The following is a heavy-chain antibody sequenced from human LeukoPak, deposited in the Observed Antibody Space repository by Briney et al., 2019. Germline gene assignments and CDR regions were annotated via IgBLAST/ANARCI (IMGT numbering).Heavy chain of an antibody. V-gene: IGHV1-3*01. CDR1: GFNFITSS. J-gene: IGHJ4*02. CDR2: ITVASGNT. CDR3: VAGTLGY. Sequence: ASVKVSCKTFGFNFITSSIYWVRQAPGQRLEWLGWITVASGNTRYLDNLQGRVTLTRDTSANTLYLDLSDLRSEDTAVYYCVAGTLGYWGQGTLVTVS. D-gene: IGHD3-3*01.